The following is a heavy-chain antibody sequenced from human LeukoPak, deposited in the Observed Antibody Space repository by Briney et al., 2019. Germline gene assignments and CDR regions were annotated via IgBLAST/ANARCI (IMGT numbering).Heavy chain of an antibody. D-gene: IGHD5-18*01. CDR1: GGSISSYY. Sequence: SETLSLTCTVSGGSISSYYWSWIRQPPGKGLEWIGYIYYSGSTNYNPSLKSRVTISVDTPKNQFSLKLSSVTAADTAVYYCASASGYSYGDAFDIWGQGTMVTVSS. J-gene: IGHJ3*02. CDR3: ASASGYSYGDAFDI. V-gene: IGHV4-59*01. CDR2: IYYSGST.